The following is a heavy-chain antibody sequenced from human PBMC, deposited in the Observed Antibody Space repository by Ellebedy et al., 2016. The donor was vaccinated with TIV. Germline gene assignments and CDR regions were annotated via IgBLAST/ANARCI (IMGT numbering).Heavy chain of an antibody. CDR1: GFTFSNFA. J-gene: IGHJ4*02. Sequence: GESLKISCAASGFTFSNFAMTWVRQAPGKGLQWVSALSGSGDNTYYADSVKGRFTISRDNSKNTLYLQMNSLRVDDTAVYYCAKEWLYFDILTGSAVLDSWGQGTLVTVSS. CDR2: LSGSGDNT. D-gene: IGHD3-9*01. V-gene: IGHV3-23*01. CDR3: AKEWLYFDILTGSAVLDS.